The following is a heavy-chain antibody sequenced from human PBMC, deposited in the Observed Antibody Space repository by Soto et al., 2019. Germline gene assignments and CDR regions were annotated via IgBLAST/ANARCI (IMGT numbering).Heavy chain of an antibody. D-gene: IGHD6-13*01. CDR1: GFTFSSYG. CDR2: IWYDGSNK. J-gene: IGHJ4*02. V-gene: IGHV3-33*01. Sequence: QVQLVESGGGVVQPGRSLRLSCAASGFTFSSYGMHWVRQAPGKGLEWVAVIWYDGSNKYYADSVKGRFTISRENSKNTLYLQMNSLRAEDTAVYYCARERANSDGDYWGQGTLVTVSS. CDR3: ARERANSDGDY.